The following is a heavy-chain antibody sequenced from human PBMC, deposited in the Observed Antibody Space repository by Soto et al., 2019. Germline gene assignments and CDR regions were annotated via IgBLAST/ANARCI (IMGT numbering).Heavy chain of an antibody. CDR1: GYTFTSYA. J-gene: IGHJ5*02. V-gene: IGHV1-3*01. Sequence: ASVKVSCKASGYTFTSYAMHWVRQAPGQRLEWMGWINAGNGNTKYSQKFQGRVTITRDTSASTAYMELSSLRSEDTAVYYCARDHADFWSGYSQFNWFDPWGQGTLVTVSS. CDR2: INAGNGNT. D-gene: IGHD3-3*01. CDR3: ARDHADFWSGYSQFNWFDP.